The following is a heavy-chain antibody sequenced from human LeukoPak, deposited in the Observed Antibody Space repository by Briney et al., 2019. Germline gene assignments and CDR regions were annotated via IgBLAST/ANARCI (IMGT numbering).Heavy chain of an antibody. Sequence: GGSLRLSCAASGFTFSSYGMHWVRQAPGKGLEWVAVVSYDGSNKYYADSVKGRFTISRDNSKNTLYLQMNSLRAEDTAVYYCAKDWGNWGYGYYFDHWGQGTLVTVSS. D-gene: IGHD7-27*01. V-gene: IGHV3-30*18. CDR3: AKDWGNWGYGYYFDH. CDR1: GFTFSSYG. J-gene: IGHJ4*02. CDR2: VSYDGSNK.